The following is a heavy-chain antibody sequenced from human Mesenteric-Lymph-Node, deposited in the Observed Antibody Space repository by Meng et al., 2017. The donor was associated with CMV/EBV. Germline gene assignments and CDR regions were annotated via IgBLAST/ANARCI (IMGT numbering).Heavy chain of an antibody. CDR1: GFTFSHAL. J-gene: IGHJ4*02. V-gene: IGHV3-15*01. CDR2: IKSKTAGGTT. CDR3: ATAYYDFWSGSSYY. Sequence: GESLKISCAASGFTFSHALMSWVRQAPGKGLEWVGHIKSKTAGGTTVYAAPVKGRFTISRDDSKTTLYLQMNSLKTEDTAVYYCATAYYDFWSGSSYYWGQGTLVTVSS. D-gene: IGHD3/OR15-3a*01.